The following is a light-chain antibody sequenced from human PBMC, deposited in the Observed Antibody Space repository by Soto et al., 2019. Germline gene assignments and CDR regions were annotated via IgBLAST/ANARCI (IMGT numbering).Light chain of an antibody. J-gene: IGKJ4*01. CDR2: LGS. V-gene: IGKV2-28*01. Sequence: DIVMTQSPLPLPVTPGEPASISCRASQSLLHSDGYNYVDWYLQKPGQSPQLLISLGSNRASGVPDRLSGSGSGTDFTLKISRVEAEDVGVYFCMQSLHTPPTFGGGTKVDIK. CDR3: MQSLHTPPT. CDR1: QSLLHSDGYNY.